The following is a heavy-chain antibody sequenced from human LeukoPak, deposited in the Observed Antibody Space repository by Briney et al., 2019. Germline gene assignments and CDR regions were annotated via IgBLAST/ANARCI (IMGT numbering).Heavy chain of an antibody. CDR3: ARVAPTYSSSWLFSHDAFDI. CDR2: MNPNSGNT. V-gene: IGHV1-8*01. Sequence: ASVKVSCKASGYTFTSDDINWVRQATGQGLEWMGWMNPNSGNTGYAQKFQGSVTMTRNTSISTAYMELSSLRSEDTAVYYCARVAPTYSSSWLFSHDAFDIWGQGTMVTVSS. J-gene: IGHJ3*02. CDR1: GYTFTSDD. D-gene: IGHD6-13*01.